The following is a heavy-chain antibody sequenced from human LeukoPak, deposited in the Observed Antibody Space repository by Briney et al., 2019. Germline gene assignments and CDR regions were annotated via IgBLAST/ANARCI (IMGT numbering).Heavy chain of an antibody. CDR1: GGSISSRSYY. Sequence: SETLSLTCTVSGGSISSRSYYWGWIRQPPGKGLEWIGCIYYSGSTYYTPSLKSRVTISVDTSKNQFSLKLSSVTAADTAVYYCARQSTVVTLGYYYYGMDVWGQGTTVTVSS. V-gene: IGHV4-39*01. J-gene: IGHJ6*02. CDR3: ARQSTVVTLGYYYYGMDV. D-gene: IGHD4-23*01. CDR2: IYYSGST.